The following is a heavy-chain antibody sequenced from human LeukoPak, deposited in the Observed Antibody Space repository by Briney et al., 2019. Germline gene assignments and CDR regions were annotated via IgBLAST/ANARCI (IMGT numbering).Heavy chain of an antibody. V-gene: IGHV4-59*01. J-gene: IGHJ4*02. CDR1: GDSISSYY. D-gene: IGHD3-3*01. Sequence: SETLSLTCTVSGDSISSYYWSWIRQPPGKGLEWIGYIYYSGSTNYNPSLKSRVTISVDTSKNQFSLKLSSVTAADTAVYYCARDRDFWSGYPAGYFDYWGQGTLVTVSS. CDR3: ARDRDFWSGYPAGYFDY. CDR2: IYYSGST.